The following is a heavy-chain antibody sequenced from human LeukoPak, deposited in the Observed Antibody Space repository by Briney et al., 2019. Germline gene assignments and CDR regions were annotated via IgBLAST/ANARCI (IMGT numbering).Heavy chain of an antibody. J-gene: IGHJ6*03. CDR2: IYYSGST. CDR3: ARGRQLPTHYYYYYYMDV. CDR1: GGSISSYY. Sequence: KASETLSLTCTVSGGSISSYYWSWIRQPPGKGLEWIGYIYYSGSTNYNPSLKSRVTISVDTSKNQFSLKLSSVTAADTAVYYCARGRQLPTHYYYYYYMDVWGKGTTVTVSS. D-gene: IGHD2-2*01. V-gene: IGHV4-59*01.